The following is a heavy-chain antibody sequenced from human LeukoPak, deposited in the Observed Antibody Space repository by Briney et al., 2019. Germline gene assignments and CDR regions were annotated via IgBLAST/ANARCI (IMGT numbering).Heavy chain of an antibody. D-gene: IGHD6-19*01. CDR3: ARPVRGQWLVGFDY. CDR1: GFTFSNA. V-gene: IGHV3-21*01. J-gene: IGHJ4*02. CDR2: ISSSSSYI. Sequence: KPGGSLRLSCAASGFTFSNALSWVRQAPGKGLEWVSSISSSSSYIYYADSVKGRFTISRDNAKNSLYLQMNSLRAEDTAVYYCARPVRGQWLVGFDYWGQGTLVTVSS.